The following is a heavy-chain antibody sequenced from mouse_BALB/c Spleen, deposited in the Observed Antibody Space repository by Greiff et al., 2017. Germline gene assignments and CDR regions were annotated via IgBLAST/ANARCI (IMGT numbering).Heavy chain of an antibody. V-gene: IGHV5-6-5*01. Sequence: EVQVVESGGGLVKPGGSLKLSCAASGFTFSSYAMSWVRQTPEKRLEWVASISSGGSTYYPDSVKGRFTISRDNARNILYLQMSSLRSEDTAMYYCAREGMYGNYLFAYWGQGTLVTVSA. CDR3: AREGMYGNYLFAY. CDR2: ISSGGST. J-gene: IGHJ3*01. CDR1: GFTFSSYA. D-gene: IGHD2-10*02.